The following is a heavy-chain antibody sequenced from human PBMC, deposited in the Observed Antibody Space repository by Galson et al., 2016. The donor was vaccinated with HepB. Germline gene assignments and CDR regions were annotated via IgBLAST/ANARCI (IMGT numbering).Heavy chain of an antibody. CDR1: GSTFSNYW. CDR3: ARHYADWFDP. V-gene: IGHV3-7*01. J-gene: IGHJ5*02. D-gene: IGHD3-16*01. CDR2: IKQDGSEK. Sequence: SLRLSCAASGSTFSNYWMIWVRQAPGKGLEWLAKIKQDGSEKHYVDSVKGRFTISRDNAKDSLYLQMNTLRAEDTAVYYCARHYADWFDPWGQGTLVTVSS.